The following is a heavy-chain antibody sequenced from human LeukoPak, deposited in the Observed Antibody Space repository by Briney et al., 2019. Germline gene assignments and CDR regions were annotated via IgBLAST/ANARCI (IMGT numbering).Heavy chain of an antibody. Sequence: SETLFLTCTVSGASIRSSYWSWIRQPPGKGLEWIGYISYTGSTNYNPSLKSRVSLSVDTSKNQFSLELSSVTAADTAVYYCATYRTSFIYWYFDLWGRGTLVTVSS. CDR3: ATYRTSFIYWYFDL. J-gene: IGHJ2*01. CDR2: ISYTGST. CDR1: GASIRSSY. D-gene: IGHD2-2*01. V-gene: IGHV4-59*01.